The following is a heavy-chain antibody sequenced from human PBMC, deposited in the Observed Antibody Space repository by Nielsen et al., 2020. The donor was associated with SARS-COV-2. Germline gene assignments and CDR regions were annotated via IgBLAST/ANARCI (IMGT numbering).Heavy chain of an antibody. Sequence: SETLSLTCTVSGGSISSSSYYWGWIRQPPGKGLEWIGSIYYSGSTYYNPSLKSRVTISVDTSKNQFSLKLSSVTAADTAVYYCVNGFATVRYYGMDVWGPGTTVTVSS. CDR2: IYYSGST. CDR1: GGSISSSSYY. CDR3: VNGFATVRYYGMDV. V-gene: IGHV4-39*01. J-gene: IGHJ6*02. D-gene: IGHD4-11*01.